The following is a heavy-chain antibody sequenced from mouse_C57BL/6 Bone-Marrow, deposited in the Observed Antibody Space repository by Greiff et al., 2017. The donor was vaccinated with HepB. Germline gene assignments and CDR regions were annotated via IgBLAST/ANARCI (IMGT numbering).Heavy chain of an antibody. CDR1: GSTFTDYY. CDR3: ARENEDYDEAWFGY. D-gene: IGHD2-4*01. J-gene: IGHJ3*01. Sequence: VQLQQSGAELVRPGASVKLSCKASGSTFTDYYINWVKPRPGQGLEWIARIYPGSGNTYYNETFKGKATLTAEKSSSTAYMQLSSLTSEGSAVYCCARENEDYDEAWFGYGGEGTLGTVSA. CDR2: IYPGSGNT. V-gene: IGHV1-76*01.